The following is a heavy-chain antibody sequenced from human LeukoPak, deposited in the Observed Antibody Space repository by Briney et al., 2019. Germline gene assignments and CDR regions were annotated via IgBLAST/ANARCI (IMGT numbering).Heavy chain of an antibody. CDR1: GGPISYDY. CDR3: ATLRGASTAVFDS. Sequence: SETLSLTCTVSGGPISYDYWSWIRQSPGKRLEWIGYIHYSGATNYSPSLKSRVTISVDTSKNQFSLKLSSVTAADTALYYCATLRGASTAVFDSWGQGALVTVSS. CDR2: IHYSGAT. D-gene: IGHD2-21*02. V-gene: IGHV4-59*08. J-gene: IGHJ4*02.